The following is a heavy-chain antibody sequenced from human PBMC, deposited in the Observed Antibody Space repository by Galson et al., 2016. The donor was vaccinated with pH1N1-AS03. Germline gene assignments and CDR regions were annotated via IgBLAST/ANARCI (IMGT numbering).Heavy chain of an antibody. CDR3: ARRYCFDY. CDR1: GYTLTRYY. CDR2: IDPSGGPT. Sequence: SVKVSCKASGYTLTRYYMHWVRQAPGQGLEWMGIIDPSGGPTTYAPKFQGRITIPTDTSTSTVYMELVSLRSEDTAVYYCARRYCFDYWGQGTLVTVSS. D-gene: IGHD3-10*01. J-gene: IGHJ4*02. V-gene: IGHV1-46*01.